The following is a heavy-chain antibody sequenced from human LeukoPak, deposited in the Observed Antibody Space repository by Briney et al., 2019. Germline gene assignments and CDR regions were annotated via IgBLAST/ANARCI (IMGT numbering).Heavy chain of an antibody. D-gene: IGHD3-22*01. CDR3: ARDTRDYYDSSGYYNY. J-gene: IGHJ4*02. V-gene: IGHV1-18*01. Sequence: HRASVKVSCKASGYTFTSCGISWVRQAPGQGLEWMGWISAYNGNTNYAQKLQGRVTMTTDTSTSTAYMELRSLRSDDTAVYYCARDTRDYYDSSGYYNYWGQGTLVTVSS. CDR1: GYTFTSCG. CDR2: ISAYNGNT.